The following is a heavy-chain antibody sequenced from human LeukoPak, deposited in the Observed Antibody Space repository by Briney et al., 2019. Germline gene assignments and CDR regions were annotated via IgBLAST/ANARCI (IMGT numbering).Heavy chain of an antibody. CDR3: ARGGATRYCTNGVCHYFDY. D-gene: IGHD2-8*01. V-gene: IGHV3-66*01. Sequence: GGSLRLSCAASGFTVSNNYMSWVRQAPGKGLEWVAVIFSVCSTNYADSVKRRLTISRENSKNTLYLQMNSLRAEDTAVYYCARGGATRYCTNGVCHYFDYWGQGTLVTVSS. J-gene: IGHJ4*02. CDR1: GFTVSNNY. CDR2: IFSVCST.